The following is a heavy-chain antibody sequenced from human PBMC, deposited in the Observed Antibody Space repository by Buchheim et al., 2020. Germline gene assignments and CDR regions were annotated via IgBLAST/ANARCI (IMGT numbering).Heavy chain of an antibody. CDR2: IRYDGSNK. CDR3: AKDRQGNWFDP. Sequence: QELLVESGGGVVQPGRSPRLSCAASGFTLSSYGMHWARQAPGKGLEWVAFIRYDGSNKYYADSVKGRFTISRDNSKNTLYLQMSSLRPEDTAVYYCAKDRQGNWFDPWGQGTL. J-gene: IGHJ5*02. V-gene: IGHV3-30*02. CDR1: GFTLSSYG.